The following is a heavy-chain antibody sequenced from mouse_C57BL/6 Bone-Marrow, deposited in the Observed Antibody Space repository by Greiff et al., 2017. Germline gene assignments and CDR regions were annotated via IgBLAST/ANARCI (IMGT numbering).Heavy chain of an antibody. D-gene: IGHD1-1*01. J-gene: IGHJ4*01. V-gene: IGHV1-81*01. Sequence: QVQLKESGAELARPGASVKLSCKASGYTFTSYGISWVKQRTGQGLEWIGEIYPRSGNTYYNEKFKGKATLTADKSSSTAYMELRSLTSEDSAVYFCARRGNYYGSRSMDYWGQGTSVTVSS. CDR3: ARRGNYYGSRSMDY. CDR2: IYPRSGNT. CDR1: GYTFTSYG.